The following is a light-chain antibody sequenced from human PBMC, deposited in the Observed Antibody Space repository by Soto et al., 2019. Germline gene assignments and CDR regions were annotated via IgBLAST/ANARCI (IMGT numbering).Light chain of an antibody. CDR2: RNN. CDR1: SSNIGSNH. J-gene: IGLJ7*01. V-gene: IGLV1-47*01. Sequence: QAVVTQPPSASGTPGQRVTISCSGSSSNIGSNHVYWYKQLPGTAPKLLIFRNNQRPSGVPDRFSGSKSGTSASLAISGLRSEDEADYSCAAWDDSLSGPVFGGGTQLTVL. CDR3: AAWDDSLSGPV.